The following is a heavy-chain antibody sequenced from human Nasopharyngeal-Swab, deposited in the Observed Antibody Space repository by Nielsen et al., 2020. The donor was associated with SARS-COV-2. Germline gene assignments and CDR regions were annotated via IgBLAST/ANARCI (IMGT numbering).Heavy chain of an antibody. J-gene: IGHJ4*02. CDR2: IYYSGST. D-gene: IGHD3-10*01. CDR1: GGSISRYY. Sequence: SETLSLTCTVSGGSISRYYWSWIRQPPGKGLEWIGYIYYSGSTNYNPSLKSRVTISVDTSKNQFSLKLSSVTAADTAVYYCARTDYYGTPDYWGQGTLGTVSS. CDR3: ARTDYYGTPDY. V-gene: IGHV4-59*01.